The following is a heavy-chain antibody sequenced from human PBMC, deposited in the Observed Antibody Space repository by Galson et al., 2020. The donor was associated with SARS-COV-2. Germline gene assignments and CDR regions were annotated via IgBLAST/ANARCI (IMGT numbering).Heavy chain of an antibody. J-gene: IGHJ6*03. D-gene: IGHD3-10*01. Sequence: ASVKVSCKDSGYTFTGYYMHWVRQAPGQGLEWMGWINPNSGGTNYAQKFQGRVTMTRDTSISTAYMELSRLRSDDTAVYYCARGPDYYGLYYYYMDVWGKGTTVTVSS. CDR2: INPNSGGT. V-gene: IGHV1-2*02. CDR1: GYTFTGYY. CDR3: ARGPDYYGLYYYYMDV.